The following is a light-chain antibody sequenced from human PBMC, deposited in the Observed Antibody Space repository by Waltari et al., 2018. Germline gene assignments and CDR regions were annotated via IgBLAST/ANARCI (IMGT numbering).Light chain of an antibody. V-gene: IGLV1-44*01. J-gene: IGLJ2*01. CDR1: SSNIGRNR. CDR2: SSS. Sequence: QSVLTQPPSASGTPGQRVTISCSGTSSNIGRNRVTWYQQLPGMAPKLLIYSSSQRPSGVPDRFSASKSGTSATLAISGPQSEDEADYYCAAWDDSLTLVVFGGGTKLTVL. CDR3: AAWDDSLTLVV.